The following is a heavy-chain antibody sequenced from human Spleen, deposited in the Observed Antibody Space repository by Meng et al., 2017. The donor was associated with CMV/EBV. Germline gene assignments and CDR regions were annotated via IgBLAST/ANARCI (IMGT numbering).Heavy chain of an antibody. CDR1: GFSFFKTW. J-gene: IGHJ4*02. Sequence: GESLKISCAASGFSFFKTWMTWVRQAPGKGLEWVGRIKSKADGGTVDYGAPVKGRFTISRDDSRDMLYLQMNSLKTEDTALYYCASASRDYWGQGTLVTVSS. CDR3: ASASRDY. V-gene: IGHV3-15*01. CDR2: IKSKADGGTV.